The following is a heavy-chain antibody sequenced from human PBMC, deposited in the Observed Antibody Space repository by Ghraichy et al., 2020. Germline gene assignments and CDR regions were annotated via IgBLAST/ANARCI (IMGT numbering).Heavy chain of an antibody. CDR1: GFSLTNTKLG. Sequence: SGPTLVKPTETLTLTCSVSGFSLTNTKLGVSWIRQPPGKALEWLAHIFSNDEKSYSTSLESRLTISKDTSQSQVVLTMTNMDPVDTATYYCARMRLDDYTSINDYWGQGTLVTVSS. J-gene: IGHJ4*02. CDR2: IFSNDEK. CDR3: ARMRLDDYTSINDY. V-gene: IGHV2-26*01. D-gene: IGHD4-11*01.